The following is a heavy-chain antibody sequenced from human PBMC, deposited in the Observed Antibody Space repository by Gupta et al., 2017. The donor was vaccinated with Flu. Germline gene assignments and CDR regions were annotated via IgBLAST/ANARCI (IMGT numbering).Heavy chain of an antibody. J-gene: IGHJ4*02. CDR1: GGTFVNYA. V-gene: IGHV1-69*02. D-gene: IGHD7-27*01. CDR3: VKKLGTEEDY. CDR2: VVPSLDIT. Sequence: QAQLGQSGAEVKKPGSSVKVSCTASGGTFVNYAFRWVRQAPGQGLEWMGRVVPSLDITHYTQKFQGRLTITTDKPRGTVYMELKDLRSEDTAVYFCVKKLGTEEDYWGQGTLGTVSS.